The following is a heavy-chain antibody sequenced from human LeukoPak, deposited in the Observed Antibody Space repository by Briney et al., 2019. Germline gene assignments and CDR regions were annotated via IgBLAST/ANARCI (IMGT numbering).Heavy chain of an antibody. CDR2: IIPIFGTA. J-gene: IGHJ6*03. CDR3: ARHREAAGGYYYMDV. Sequence: SVKVSCKASGGTFSSYAISWVRQAPGQGLEWMGGIIPIFGTANYAQKFQGRVTITTDESTSTAYMELSSLRSEDTAVYYCARHREAAGGYYYMDVWGKGTTVTVSS. D-gene: IGHD6-13*01. V-gene: IGHV1-69*05. CDR1: GGTFSSYA.